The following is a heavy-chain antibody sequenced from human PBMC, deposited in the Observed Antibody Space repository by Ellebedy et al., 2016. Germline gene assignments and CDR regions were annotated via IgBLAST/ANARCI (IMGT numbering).Heavy chain of an antibody. CDR2: INPNSGGT. Sequence: ASVKVSCKASGYTFTGYYMHWVRQAPGQGLEWMGWINPNSGGTNYAQKFQGWVTMTRDTSISTAYMELSRLRSDETAVYYCARAQWLDAFDIWGQGTMVTASS. V-gene: IGHV1-2*04. CDR1: GYTFTGYY. D-gene: IGHD6-19*01. CDR3: ARAQWLDAFDI. J-gene: IGHJ3*02.